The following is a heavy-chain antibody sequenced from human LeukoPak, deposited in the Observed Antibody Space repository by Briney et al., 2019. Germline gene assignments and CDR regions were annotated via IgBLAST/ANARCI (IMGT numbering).Heavy chain of an antibody. CDR2: ISYDGSHK. J-gene: IGHJ5*02. D-gene: IGHD4-17*01. V-gene: IGHV3-30*18. Sequence: GGSLRLSCAASGITFRSYGMHWVRQAPGKGLEWVAVISYDGSHKYYADSVKGRFSISRDNSKNTLYLQMNSLRADDTAVYYCAKGARGDTVTSIVGLNWFDPWGQGALVTVSS. CDR3: AKGARGDTVTSIVGLNWFDP. CDR1: GITFRSYG.